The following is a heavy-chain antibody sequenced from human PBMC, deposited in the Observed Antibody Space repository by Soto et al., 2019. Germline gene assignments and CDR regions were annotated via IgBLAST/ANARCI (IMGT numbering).Heavy chain of an antibody. CDR1: GYTFTGYY. J-gene: IGHJ6*02. D-gene: IGHD3-3*01. Sequence: ASVKVSCKASGYTFTGYYMHWVRQAPGQGLEWMGWINPNSGGTNYAQKFQGWVTMTRDTSISTAYMELSRLRSDDTAVYYCVRGFGGNWSPIYYYYGMDVWGQGTTVTVSS. CDR3: VRGFGGNWSPIYYYYGMDV. CDR2: INPNSGGT. V-gene: IGHV1-2*04.